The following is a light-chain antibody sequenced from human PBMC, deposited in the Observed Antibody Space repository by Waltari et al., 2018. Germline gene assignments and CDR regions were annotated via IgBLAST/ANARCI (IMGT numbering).Light chain of an antibody. V-gene: IGLV3-21*02. CDR3: QVWDTSSDQPVV. Sequence: SYVLTQPPSVSVAPGQTARISCGGNNIVNKRVHWYQQKPGQAPVLVVYDDSDRSSGIPERFSGSKSGNTATLIISRVDAGDEGDYYCQVWDTSSDQPVVFGGRTTLSVL. CDR2: DDS. CDR1: NIVNKR. J-gene: IGLJ3*02.